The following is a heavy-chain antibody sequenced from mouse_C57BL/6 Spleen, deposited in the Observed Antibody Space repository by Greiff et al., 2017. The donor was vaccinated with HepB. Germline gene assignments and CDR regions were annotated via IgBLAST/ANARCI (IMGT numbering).Heavy chain of an antibody. CDR3: ARIYYSNYEDYAMDY. CDR1: GFSLTSYA. D-gene: IGHD2-5*01. CDR2: IWTGGGT. V-gene: IGHV2-9-1*01. Sequence: VKLVESGPGLVAPSQSLSITCTVSGFSLTSYAISWVRQPPGKGLEWLGVIWTGGGTNYNSALKSRLSISKDNSKSQVFLKMNSLQTDDTARYYCARIYYSNYEDYAMDYWGQGTSVTVSS. J-gene: IGHJ4*01.